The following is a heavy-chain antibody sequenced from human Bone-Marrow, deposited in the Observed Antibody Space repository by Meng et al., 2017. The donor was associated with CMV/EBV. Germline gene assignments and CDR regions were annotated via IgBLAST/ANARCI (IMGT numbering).Heavy chain of an antibody. D-gene: IGHD3-10*01. J-gene: IGHJ4*02. CDR3: ARDQFYYGSGPLDY. V-gene: IGHV3-30*04. CDR2: ISYDGSNK. Sequence: GESLKISCAASGFTFSSYAMSWVRQAPGKGLEWVAVISYDGSNKYYADSVKGRFTISRDNSKNTLYLQMNSLRAEDTAVYYCARDQFYYGSGPLDYWGQGTLVTVSS. CDR1: GFTFSSYA.